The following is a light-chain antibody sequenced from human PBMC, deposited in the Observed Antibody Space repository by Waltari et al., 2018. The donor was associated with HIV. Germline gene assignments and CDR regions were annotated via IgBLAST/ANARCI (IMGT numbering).Light chain of an antibody. CDR3: ATWDDTLDGYV. CDR1: SSNTGSHL. V-gene: IGLV1-44*01. Sequence: SMLTQPPSASGTPAQRVTISCSGSSSNTGSHLVNWSQLLPGTAPKLLIDSSNQRPSGVPDRNSGSKSGTSASLAISGLQSEDEADYYCATWDDTLDGYVFGTGTKVTVL. J-gene: IGLJ1*01. CDR2: SSN.